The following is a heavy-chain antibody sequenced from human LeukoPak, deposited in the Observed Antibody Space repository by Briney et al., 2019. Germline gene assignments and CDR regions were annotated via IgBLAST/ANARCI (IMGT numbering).Heavy chain of an antibody. D-gene: IGHD3-16*02. V-gene: IGHV3-49*03. CDR1: GFTVSSNS. Sequence: GGSLRLSCTVSGFTVSSNSWSWFRQAPGKGLEWVGFIRSKAYGGTTEYAASVKGRFTISRDDSKSIAYLQMNSLKTEDTAVYYCTRDQYDYVWGSYRDYYYMDVWGKGTTVTVSS. CDR3: TRDQYDYVWGSYRDYYYMDV. CDR2: IRSKAYGGTT. J-gene: IGHJ6*03.